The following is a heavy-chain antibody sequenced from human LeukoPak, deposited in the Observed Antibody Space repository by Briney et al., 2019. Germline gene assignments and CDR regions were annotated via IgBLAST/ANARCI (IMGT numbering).Heavy chain of an antibody. D-gene: IGHD3-3*01. CDR3: ATVKVLRFLEKWYFDL. CDR2: ISYDGSNK. J-gene: IGHJ2*01. CDR1: GFTFSSYA. V-gene: IGHV3-30-3*01. Sequence: PGGSLRLSCAASGFTFSSYAMHWVRQAPGKGLEWVAVISYDGSNKYYADSVKGRFTISRDNSKNTLYLQMNSLRAEDTAVYYCATVKVLRFLEKWYFDLWGRGTLVTVSS.